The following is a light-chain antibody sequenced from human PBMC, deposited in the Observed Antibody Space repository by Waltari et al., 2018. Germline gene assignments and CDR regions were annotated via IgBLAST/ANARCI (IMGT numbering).Light chain of an antibody. CDR1: SSDVGSYNL. J-gene: IGLJ1*01. CDR3: CSYAGSSTFLDV. V-gene: IGLV2-23*01. Sequence: QSALTQPAPVSGSPGQSIPISCTGPSSDVGSYNLVSWYQQHPGTAPKLMIYEDSKPPPGVTNLLSGAKSGNAAALTSSGRQAEDEADYYCCSYAGSSTFLDVYGTGTKVTVL. CDR2: EDS.